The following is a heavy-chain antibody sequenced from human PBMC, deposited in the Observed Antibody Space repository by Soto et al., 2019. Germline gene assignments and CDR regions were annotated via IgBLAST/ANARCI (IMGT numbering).Heavy chain of an antibody. J-gene: IGHJ1*01. Sequence: SQTLSLTCAISGDSVSGKSAAWNWSRQWPSRGLEWLGRTYYRSKWYNDYAVSVKSRITINPDTSKNQFSLQLNSVTPEDTAVYYCARGGAAAAGESSYWGQGTLVTVSS. CDR2: TYYRSKWYN. V-gene: IGHV6-1*01. D-gene: IGHD6-13*01. CDR3: ARGGAAAAGESSY. CDR1: GDSVSGKSAA.